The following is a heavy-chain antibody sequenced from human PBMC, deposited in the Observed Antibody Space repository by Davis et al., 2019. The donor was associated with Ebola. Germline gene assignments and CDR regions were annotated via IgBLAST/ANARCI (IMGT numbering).Heavy chain of an antibody. CDR1: GFTFSSYA. Sequence: GESLKISCAASGFTFSSYAMSWVRQAPGKGLEWVSAISGSGGSTYYADSVKGRFTISRDNSKNSLYLQMNSLRAEDTAMYYCARPYSSNWYYFDWWGQGTLVTVSS. V-gene: IGHV3-23*01. CDR2: ISGSGGST. D-gene: IGHD6-13*01. J-gene: IGHJ4*02. CDR3: ARPYSSNWYYFDW.